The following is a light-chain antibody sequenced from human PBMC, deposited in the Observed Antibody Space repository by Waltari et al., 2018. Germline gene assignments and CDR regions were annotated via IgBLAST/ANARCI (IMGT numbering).Light chain of an antibody. CDR2: DDS. CDR1: QSVGRS. V-gene: IGKV3-20*01. Sequence: EIVLTQSPGTLSLSPGERATLACRASQSVGRSLAWYQQKPGQAPRLLIYDDSRRATGIPDRFSGSGSGTDFSLTISRLEPEDFAVYYCQHYVRLPATFGQGTKVEI. CDR3: QHYVRLPAT. J-gene: IGKJ1*01.